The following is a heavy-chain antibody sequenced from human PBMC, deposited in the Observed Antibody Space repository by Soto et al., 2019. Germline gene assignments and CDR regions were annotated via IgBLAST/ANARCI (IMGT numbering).Heavy chain of an antibody. Sequence: EVQLLESGGGLVQPGGSLRLSCAASGFTFSSYAMSWVRQAPGKGLEWVSAISGSGGSTYYADSVKGRFTISRDNSKNTLYLQMNSLRAEDTAVYYCANPTPPRYCSGGSCPGGALDYFDYWGQGTLVTVSS. J-gene: IGHJ4*02. CDR3: ANPTPPRYCSGGSCPGGALDYFDY. D-gene: IGHD2-15*01. CDR2: ISGSGGST. V-gene: IGHV3-23*01. CDR1: GFTFSSYA.